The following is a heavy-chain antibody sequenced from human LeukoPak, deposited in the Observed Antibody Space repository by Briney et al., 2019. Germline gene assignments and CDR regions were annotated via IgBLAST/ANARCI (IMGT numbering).Heavy chain of an antibody. D-gene: IGHD1-26*01. CDR2: ISSSSSYI. CDR3: ARGGTLKTYYFDY. CDR1: RFTFSSYS. J-gene: IGHJ4*02. V-gene: IGHV3-21*01. Sequence: GGSLRLSCAASRFTFSSYSMNRVRQAPGKGLEWVSSISSSSSYIYYADSVKGRFTISRDNAKNSLYLQMNSLRAEDTAVYYCARGGTLKTYYFDYWGQGTLVTVSS.